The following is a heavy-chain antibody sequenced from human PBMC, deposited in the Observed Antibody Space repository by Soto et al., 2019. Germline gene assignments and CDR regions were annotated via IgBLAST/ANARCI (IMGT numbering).Heavy chain of an antibody. Sequence: QVQLVQSGAEVKKPGSSVKVSCKASGGTFSRYSITWVRQAPGHGLEWIGRIIPIFGIPTYAQKFQGIVTFTANESTSTAYMELSRLRSDDTAVYYCAREDRDRETGLVPAAIDGMDVWGQGTTVTVSS. CDR1: GGTFSRYS. D-gene: IGHD2-2*01. J-gene: IGHJ6*02. CDR3: AREDRDRETGLVPAAIDGMDV. CDR2: IIPIFGIP. V-gene: IGHV1-69*08.